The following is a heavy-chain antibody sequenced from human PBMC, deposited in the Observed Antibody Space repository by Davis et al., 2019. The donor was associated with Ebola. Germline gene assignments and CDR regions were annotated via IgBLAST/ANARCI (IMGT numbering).Heavy chain of an antibody. CDR3: ARGISGGFSLLANDY. CDR1: EFTFSGYS. Sequence: PGGSLRLSCAASEFTFSGYSMNWVRQAPGKGLEWVAYISSRSRTIYYADSVKGRFTISRDNAKNSLYLQMNSLRDEDTAVYYCARGISGGFSLLANDYWGQGTLVTVSS. J-gene: IGHJ4*02. D-gene: IGHD2-15*01. V-gene: IGHV3-48*02. CDR2: ISSRSRTI.